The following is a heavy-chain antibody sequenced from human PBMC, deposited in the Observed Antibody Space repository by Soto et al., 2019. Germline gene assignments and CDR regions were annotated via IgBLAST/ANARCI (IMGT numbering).Heavy chain of an antibody. J-gene: IGHJ5*02. CDR3: ARVTAALGGLFDP. D-gene: IGHD6-13*01. CDR2: IYHSGST. V-gene: IGHV4-30-2*01. Sequence: QLQLQESGSGLVKPSQTLSLTCAVSCGSISRGAYSWSWIRQPPGKGLEWIGYIYHSGSTYYNPSLESRVTISVDRSQNQFSLKLSSLTAADTDVYDCARVTAALGGLFDPRGQGNIVNVSS. CDR1: CGSISRGAYS.